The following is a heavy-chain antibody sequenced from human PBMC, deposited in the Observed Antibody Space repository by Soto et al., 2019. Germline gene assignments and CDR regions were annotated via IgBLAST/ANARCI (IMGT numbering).Heavy chain of an antibody. CDR3: TTDDPINRD. CDR1: GFTFSNAW. Sequence: EVQLVESGGGLVKAGESLRVSCAASGFTFSNAWMSWVRQAPGKGLEWVGRIKSKTNGGTTDYAAPVNGRFSISRDDSKNTLYLQMNSLKTEDTAVYYCTTDDPINRDWGQGTLVDVSS. J-gene: IGHJ4*02. CDR2: IKSKTNGGTT. V-gene: IGHV3-15*01.